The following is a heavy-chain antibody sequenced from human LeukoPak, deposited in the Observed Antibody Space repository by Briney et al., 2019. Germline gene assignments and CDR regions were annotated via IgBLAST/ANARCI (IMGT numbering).Heavy chain of an antibody. D-gene: IGHD3-3*01. CDR3: AKATIFGVVIKPAAFDI. V-gene: IGHV3-9*01. J-gene: IGHJ3*02. CDR1: GFTFDDYA. Sequence: SLRLSCAASGFTFDDYAMHWVRQAPGKGLEWVSGISWNSGSIGYADSVKGRFTISRDNSKNTLYLQMNSLRAEDTAVYYCAKATIFGVVIKPAAFDIWGQGTMVTVSS. CDR2: ISWNSGSI.